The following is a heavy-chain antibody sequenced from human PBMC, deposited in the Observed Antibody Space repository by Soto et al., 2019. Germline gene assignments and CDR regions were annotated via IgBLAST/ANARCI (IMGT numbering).Heavy chain of an antibody. Sequence: PGGSLRLSCAASGFTFSSYSMNWVRQAPGKGLEWVSYISSSSSTIYYADSVKGRFTISRDNAKNSLYLQMNSLRAEDTAVYYCARDYYYDSSGYPREYYYYYGMDVWGQGTTVTVSS. CDR3: ARDYYYDSSGYPREYYYYYGMDV. J-gene: IGHJ6*02. V-gene: IGHV3-48*01. CDR1: GFTFSSYS. D-gene: IGHD3-22*01. CDR2: ISSSSSTI.